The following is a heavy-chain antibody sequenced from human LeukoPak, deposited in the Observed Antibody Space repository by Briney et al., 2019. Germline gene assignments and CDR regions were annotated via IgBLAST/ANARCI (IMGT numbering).Heavy chain of an antibody. CDR3: ARADCSGSTCYLRHSWFDP. J-gene: IGHJ5*02. CDR2: ISTSSRYI. V-gene: IGHV3-21*06. D-gene: IGHD2-2*01. Sequence: KAGGSLRLSCAASGFTLSTFDMNWVRQAPGKGLERVSSISTSSRYIYYRDSVKGRFTISRDDAKNSLYLQMDSLTVEDTAVYYCARADCSGSTCYLRHSWFDPWGQGTLVTVSS. CDR1: GFTLSTFD.